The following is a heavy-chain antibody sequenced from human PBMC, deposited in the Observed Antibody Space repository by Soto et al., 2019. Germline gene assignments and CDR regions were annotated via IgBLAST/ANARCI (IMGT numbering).Heavy chain of an antibody. CDR2: IYYSGST. CDR3: GRADGFGGVTARDV. Sequence: SETLSLTCTVSGGSISTYYCSWIRQPPGKGLEWIGYIYYSGSTNYNPSLKSRVTISADTSKNQFSLKLSSVTAADTAVYYCGRADGFGGVTARDVGGGGTRFTVP. J-gene: IGHJ6*02. V-gene: IGHV4-59*01. CDR1: GGSISTYY. D-gene: IGHD3-16*01.